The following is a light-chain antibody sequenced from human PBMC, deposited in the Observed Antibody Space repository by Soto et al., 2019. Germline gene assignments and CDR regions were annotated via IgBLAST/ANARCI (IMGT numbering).Light chain of an antibody. CDR1: QSVSSSY. Sequence: EIVLTQSPGTLSLSPGERATLSCRASQSVSSSYLAWYQQKPGQAPRLLIYGASSRATGIPDRFSGSGSGTDFTLTISRLEPEDFAVYYCQQYGRRRWTFGQGTKVDIK. CDR2: GAS. J-gene: IGKJ1*01. CDR3: QQYGRRRWT. V-gene: IGKV3-20*01.